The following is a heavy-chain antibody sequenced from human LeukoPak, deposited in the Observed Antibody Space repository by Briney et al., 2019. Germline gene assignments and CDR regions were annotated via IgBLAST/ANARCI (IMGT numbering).Heavy chain of an antibody. J-gene: IGHJ4*02. CDR1: GGTFSSDA. CDR2: IIPIFGTA. CDR3: ASSSNWDYIMAY. V-gene: IGHV1-69*05. D-gene: IGHD1-7*01. Sequence: SVKVSCKASGGTFSSDAISWVRQAPGQGLEWMGGIIPIFGTANYAQKFQGRVTITTDESTSTAYMELSSLRSEDTAVYYCASSSNWDYIMAYWGQGTLVTVSS.